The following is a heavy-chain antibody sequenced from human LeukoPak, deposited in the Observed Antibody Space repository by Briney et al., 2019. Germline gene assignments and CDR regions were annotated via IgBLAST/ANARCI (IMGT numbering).Heavy chain of an antibody. D-gene: IGHD3-10*02. CDR3: ARAAYSTGNVPGPEYYFDY. J-gene: IGHJ4*02. CDR2: MNPNSGNT. V-gene: IGHV1-8*01. CDR1: GYTFTSYD. Sequence: ASVKVSCKASGYTFTSYDINWVRQATGQGLEWMGWMNPNSGNTGYAQKFQGRVAMTRNTSISTAYMELSSLRSEDTAVYYCARAAYSTGNVPGPEYYFDYWGQGTLVTVSS.